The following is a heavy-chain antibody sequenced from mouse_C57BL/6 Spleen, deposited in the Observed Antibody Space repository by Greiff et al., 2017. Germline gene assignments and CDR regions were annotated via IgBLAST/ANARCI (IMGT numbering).Heavy chain of an antibody. Sequence: QVQLQQPGTELVKPGASVTLSCTASGYTFNNSCMHWVKQRPGHGLEWTGILNPSTGGTTYNQKFKSKATLTVDKSSSTAYMQLSSRTSEDSVVYYWARWVLRDYAMDYWGQGTSVTVSS. D-gene: IGHD1-1*01. CDR1: GYTFNNSC. CDR2: LNPSTGGT. J-gene: IGHJ4*01. V-gene: IGHV1-53*01. CDR3: ARWVLRDYAMDY.